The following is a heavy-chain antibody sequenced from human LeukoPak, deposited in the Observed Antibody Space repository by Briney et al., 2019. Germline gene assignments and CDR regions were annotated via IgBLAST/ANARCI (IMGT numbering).Heavy chain of an antibody. V-gene: IGHV4-34*01. D-gene: IGHD2-15*01. Sequence: SETLSLTCTVSGGSISSYYWSWIRQPPGKGLEWIGEINHSGSTNYNPSLKSRVTISIDTSKKQFSLNLSSVTAADTAVYYCARRVVIAALGFWGQGALVTVSS. CDR3: ARRVVIAALGF. J-gene: IGHJ4*02. CDR2: INHSGST. CDR1: GGSISSYY.